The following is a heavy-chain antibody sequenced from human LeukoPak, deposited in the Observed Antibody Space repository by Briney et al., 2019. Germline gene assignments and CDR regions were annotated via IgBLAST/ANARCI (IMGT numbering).Heavy chain of an antibody. J-gene: IGHJ4*02. CDR2: ISYDGSNK. CDR3: AREIKNGGYFDY. D-gene: IGHD1-1*01. CDR1: GFTFSSYA. Sequence: GGSLRLSCAASGFTFSSYAMHWVRQAPGKGLEWVAVISYDGSNKYYADSVKGRFTISRDKSKNTLYLQMNSLRAEDTAVYYCAREIKNGGYFDYWGQGTLVTVSS. V-gene: IGHV3-30*01.